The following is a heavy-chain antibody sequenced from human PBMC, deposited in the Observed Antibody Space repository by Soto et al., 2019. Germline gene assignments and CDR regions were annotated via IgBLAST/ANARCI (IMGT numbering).Heavy chain of an antibody. V-gene: IGHV4-30-4*08. CDR3: ARGGGYDHWFDP. CDR1: GDSISGGGYY. Sequence: TLSLTCTVSGDSISGGGYYWSWIRQPPGKGLEWIGYIYYTGSTYYNPSLKSRLTISVDTSKNQFSLKLSSVTAADTAVYYCARGGGYDHWFDPWGQGTLVTVSS. CDR2: IYYTGST. D-gene: IGHD5-12*01. J-gene: IGHJ5*02.